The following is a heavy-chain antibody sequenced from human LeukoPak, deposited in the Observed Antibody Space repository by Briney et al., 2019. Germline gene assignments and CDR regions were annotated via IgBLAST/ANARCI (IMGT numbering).Heavy chain of an antibody. J-gene: IGHJ4*02. Sequence: ASVKVSCKASGYTFTSHYMHWVRQAPGRGLEWMGIINPSGGSTSYAQKFQGRVTMTRDTSTSTVYMELSSLRSEDTAVYYCAREEDGSSTSMPPGYLDYWGQGTLVTVSS. D-gene: IGHD2-2*01. CDR2: INPSGGST. CDR3: AREEDGSSTSMPPGYLDY. CDR1: GYTFTSHY. V-gene: IGHV1-46*01.